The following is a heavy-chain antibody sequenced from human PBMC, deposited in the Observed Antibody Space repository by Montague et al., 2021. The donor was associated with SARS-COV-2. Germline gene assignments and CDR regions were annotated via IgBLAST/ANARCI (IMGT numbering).Heavy chain of an antibody. J-gene: IGHJ4*02. D-gene: IGHD3-22*01. V-gene: IGHV3-13*04. CDR2: IGTAGDT. Sequence: SLILSCAASGFTFSSYDMHWVRQATVKGLEWVSAIGTAGDTYYPXSVKGRFTISRENAKNSLYLQMNSLRAGDTAVYYCARGDSSGYYYLFDYWGQGTLVTVSS. CDR3: ARGDSSGYYYLFDY. CDR1: GFTFSSYD.